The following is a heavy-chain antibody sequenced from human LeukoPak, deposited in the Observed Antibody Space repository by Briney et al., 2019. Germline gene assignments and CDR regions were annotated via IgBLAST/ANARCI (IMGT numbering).Heavy chain of an antibody. J-gene: IGHJ4*02. D-gene: IGHD2-15*01. CDR1: GFTFSSYA. Sequence: GRSLRLSCAASGFTFSSYAMSWVRQAPGKGLEWVSAISGSGGSTYYADSVKGRFTISRDNSKNTLYLQMNSLRAEDTAVYYCAKVLGYCSGGSCHGFDYWGQGTLVTVSS. CDR2: ISGSGGST. V-gene: IGHV3-23*01. CDR3: AKVLGYCSGGSCHGFDY.